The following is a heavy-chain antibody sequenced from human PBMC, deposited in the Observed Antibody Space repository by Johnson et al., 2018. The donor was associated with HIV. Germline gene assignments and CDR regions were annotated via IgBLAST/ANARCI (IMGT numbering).Heavy chain of an antibody. J-gene: IGHJ3*02. CDR2: ISWNSGSI. V-gene: IGHV3-9*01. CDR3: AREATYYDYVWGSYAFDI. D-gene: IGHD3-16*01. CDR1: GFRFDDYA. Sequence: VQLVESGGGLVQPGRSLRLSCAASGFRFDDYAMHWVRQAPGKGLEWVSGISWNSGSIGYADSVKGRFTISRDNSKNTLYLQMNSLRAEDTAVYYCAREATYYDYVWGSYAFDIWGQGTMVTVSS.